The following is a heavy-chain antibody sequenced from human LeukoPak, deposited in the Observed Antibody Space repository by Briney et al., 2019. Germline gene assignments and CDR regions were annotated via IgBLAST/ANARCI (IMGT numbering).Heavy chain of an antibody. CDR2: IATDSTI. CDR1: GFILSSSE. D-gene: IGHD3-22*01. V-gene: IGHV3-48*03. Sequence: GGSLRLSCAASGFILSSSEMNWVRQAPGKGLEWVSFIATDSTIYYADSVKGRFTLSRDNAKNSLYLQMNSLRAEDTAVYYCAREGRGISRGPWDYWGQGTLVTVSS. CDR3: AREGRGISRGPWDY. J-gene: IGHJ4*02.